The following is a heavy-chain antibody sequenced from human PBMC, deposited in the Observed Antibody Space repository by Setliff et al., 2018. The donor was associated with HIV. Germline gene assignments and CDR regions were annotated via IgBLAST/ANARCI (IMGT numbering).Heavy chain of an antibody. CDR2: ITNDAGST. D-gene: IGHD1-20*01. V-gene: IGHV3-23*01. J-gene: IGHJ4*02. CDR3: AKCQGYNWNDGKVAPFDY. Sequence: GGSLRLSCAASGFRFSNYVMTWVRQAAGKGLEWVSSITNDAGSTYHADPVRGRFTISRDNSKNTIYLQMNSLRAEDTAIYYCAKCQGYNWNDGKVAPFDYWGQGTLVTVSS. CDR1: GFRFSNYV.